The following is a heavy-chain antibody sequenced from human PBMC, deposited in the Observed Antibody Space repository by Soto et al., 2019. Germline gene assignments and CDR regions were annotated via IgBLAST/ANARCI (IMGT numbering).Heavy chain of an antibody. CDR1: GYTFTSYA. V-gene: IGHV1-3*05. Sequence: QVQLVQSGAEEKKPGATVKVSCKASGYTFTSYAMDWVRQAPGQRLEWMGWINAGNGNTKYSQKFQGRVTTTRDTSASTAYMELSSLRSEDADVYYCARGGPLWCDPWGQGSLVTVSS. CDR2: INAGNGNT. CDR3: ARGGPLWCDP. J-gene: IGHJ5*02.